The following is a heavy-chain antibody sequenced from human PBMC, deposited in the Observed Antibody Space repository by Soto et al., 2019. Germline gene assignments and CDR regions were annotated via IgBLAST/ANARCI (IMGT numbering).Heavy chain of an antibody. J-gene: IGHJ4*02. D-gene: IGHD5-18*01. CDR2: IGSSGSNI. Sequence: ESGGGLVKPGGSLRLSCAASGFTFSDYYMSWIRQAPGKGLEWVSYIGSSGSNIYYADSVKGRFTISRDNAKSSLYLQMHSLRADDTAVYYCARGGYSYGYFDYWGQGTLVTVSS. CDR1: GFTFSDYY. CDR3: ARGGYSYGYFDY. V-gene: IGHV3-11*01.